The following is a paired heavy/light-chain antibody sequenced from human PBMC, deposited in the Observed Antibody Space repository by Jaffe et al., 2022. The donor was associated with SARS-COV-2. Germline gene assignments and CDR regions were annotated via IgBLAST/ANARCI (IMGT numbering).Heavy chain of an antibody. CDR2: ISWNSEIT. CDR1: GFFFGDYA. V-gene: IGHV3-9*01. CDR3: AKDMSSGGWEGLDC. D-gene: IGHD1-26*01. J-gene: IGHJ4*02. Sequence: EVQLVESGGGLVQPGGSLKLSCVASGFFFGDYAMHWVRQAPGKGLEWVSDISWNSEITGYADSVKGRFTISRDNAKNSLYLQMNSLRPEDTALYYCAKDMSSGGWEGLDCWGQGTLVTVPS.
Light chain of an antibody. CDR2: GAS. CDR1: QTISSNF. CDR3: QQCDTSRT. Sequence: EIVLTQSPDTLSLSAGERATLSCRASQTISSNFLAWYQQKPGQAPRLLIYGASNRATGIPDRFSGRGSGTDFTLSISRLEPEDFAVYYCQQCDTSRTFGQGTKVEI. V-gene: IGKV3-20*01. J-gene: IGKJ1*01.